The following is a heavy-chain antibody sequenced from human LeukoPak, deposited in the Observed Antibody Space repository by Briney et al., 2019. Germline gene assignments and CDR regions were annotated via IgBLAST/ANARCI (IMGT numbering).Heavy chain of an antibody. V-gene: IGHV4-39*07. CDR3: ARTNDYGGNSAEIAFDY. CDR1: GGSISSSSYY. D-gene: IGHD4-23*01. J-gene: IGHJ4*02. CDR2: IYYSGST. Sequence: SETLSLTCTVSGGSISSSSYYWGWIRQPPGKGLEWIGSIYYSGSTYYNPSLKSRVTISVDTSKNQFSLKLSSVTAADTAVYYCARTNDYGGNSAEIAFDYWGQGTLATVSS.